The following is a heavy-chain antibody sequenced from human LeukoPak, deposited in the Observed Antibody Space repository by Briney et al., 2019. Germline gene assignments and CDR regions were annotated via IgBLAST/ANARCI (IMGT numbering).Heavy chain of an antibody. CDR2: IYYSGST. Sequence: SETLSLTCTVSGGSISSYYWSWIRQPPGKGLEWIGYIYYSGSTNYNPSLKSRATISVDTSKNQFSLKLSSVTAADTAVYYCARGLAYYDFWSGFLWGQGTLVTVSS. D-gene: IGHD3-3*01. CDR3: ARGLAYYDFWSGFL. V-gene: IGHV4-59*01. J-gene: IGHJ4*02. CDR1: GGSISSYY.